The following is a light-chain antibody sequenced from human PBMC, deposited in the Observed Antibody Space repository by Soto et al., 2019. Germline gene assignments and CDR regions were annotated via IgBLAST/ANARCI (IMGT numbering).Light chain of an antibody. V-gene: IGKV3-15*01. J-gene: IGKJ4*01. CDR1: RTIGTN. CDR2: KTS. Sequence: IVMPQSPATVSVSPGESTSLSCRASRTIGTNLGWYQQKPGQAPRLLISKTSNRATGVPARFSGSGSGTEFTLTITSLQSEDIAVYYCQQYADWPLTFGGGTK. CDR3: QQYADWPLT.